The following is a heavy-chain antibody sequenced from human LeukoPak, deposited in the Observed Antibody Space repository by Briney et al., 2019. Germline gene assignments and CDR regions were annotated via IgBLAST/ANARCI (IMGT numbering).Heavy chain of an antibody. D-gene: IGHD3-3*01. J-gene: IGHJ4*02. CDR3: TRDLYDFWSGYLLDY. V-gene: IGHV3-49*04. CDR2: IRSKAYGGTT. Sequence: GGSLRLSCTASGFTFGDYAMSWVRQAPGKGLEWVGFIRSKAYGGTTEYAASVKGRFTISRDDSKSTAYLQMNSLKTEDTAVYYCTRDLYDFWSGYLLDYWGQGTLVTVSS. CDR1: GFTFGDYA.